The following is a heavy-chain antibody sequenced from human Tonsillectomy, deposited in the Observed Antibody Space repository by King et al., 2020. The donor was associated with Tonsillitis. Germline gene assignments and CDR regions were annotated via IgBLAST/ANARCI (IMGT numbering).Heavy chain of an antibody. Sequence: VQLVKSGAEVKKPGASVKVSCKASGYTLTDYYILWVRQAPGQGLEWMGWINPESGGTKYAQQFQGRVTMTRDTSISTAYMELSRLGFDDTAVYYCARDNSTRATDCWGQGTLVTVSS. V-gene: IGHV1-2*02. D-gene: IGHD5-18*01. CDR3: ARDNSTRATDC. CDR2: INPESGGT. J-gene: IGHJ4*02. CDR1: GYTLTDYY.